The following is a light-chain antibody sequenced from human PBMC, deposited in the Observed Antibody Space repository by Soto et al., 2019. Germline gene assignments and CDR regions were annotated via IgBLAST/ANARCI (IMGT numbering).Light chain of an antibody. J-gene: IGLJ1*01. CDR1: SSNIGSNY. Sequence: QSVLTQPPSASGTHGQRVTISCSGSSSNIGSNYVYWYQQLPGTAPKLLIYRNNQRPSGVPDRFSGSKSGTSASLAISGLRSEDEADYYCAAWADSLSAYVFGTGTKLTVL. CDR3: AAWADSLSAYV. V-gene: IGLV1-47*01. CDR2: RNN.